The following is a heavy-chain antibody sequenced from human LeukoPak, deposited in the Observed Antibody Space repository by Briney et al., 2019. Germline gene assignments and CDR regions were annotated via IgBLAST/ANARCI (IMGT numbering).Heavy chain of an antibody. CDR1: GFTFDDYG. J-gene: IGHJ4*02. D-gene: IGHD5-24*01. CDR2: INWNGGST. Sequence: PGGSLRLSCAASGFTFDDYGMSWVRQAPGKGLEWVSGINWNGGSTGYADSVKGRFTISRDNAKNSLYLQMNSLRAEDTAVYYCARDRNLQYYFDYWGQGTLVTVSS. V-gene: IGHV3-20*04. CDR3: ARDRNLQYYFDY.